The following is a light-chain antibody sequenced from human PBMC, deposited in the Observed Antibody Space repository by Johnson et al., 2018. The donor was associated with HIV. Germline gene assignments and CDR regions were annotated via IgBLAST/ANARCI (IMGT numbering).Light chain of an antibody. Sequence: QSVLTQPHSVSAAPGQKVTISCSGSSSNIGNNDVSWYQQLPGTAPKLLIYENNKRPSGIPDRFSGSKSGTSATLGITGLQTGDEADYYCGTWDSSLSAGVFGTGTKVTVL. J-gene: IGLJ1*01. CDR3: GTWDSSLSAGV. CDR1: SSNIGNND. CDR2: ENN. V-gene: IGLV1-51*02.